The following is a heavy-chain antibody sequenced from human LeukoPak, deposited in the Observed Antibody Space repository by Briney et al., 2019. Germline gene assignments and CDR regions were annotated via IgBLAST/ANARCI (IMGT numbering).Heavy chain of an antibody. CDR2: IQYGGRT. V-gene: IGHV4-59*01. CDR1: GGSINNYY. D-gene: IGHD2/OR15-2a*01. CDR3: ARDFFGDFDH. J-gene: IGHJ4*02. Sequence: SETLSLTCTVSGGSINNYYWSWIRQPPGKRLEWIGYIQYGGRTYYSPSLKSRVTISMDLSKIQFSLKMSSVTAADTAVYYCARDFFGDFDHWGQGILVTVSS.